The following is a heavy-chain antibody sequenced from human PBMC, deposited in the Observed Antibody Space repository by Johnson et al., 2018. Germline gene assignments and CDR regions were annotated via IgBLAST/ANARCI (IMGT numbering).Heavy chain of an antibody. CDR3: ARIVSGCSGFDI. V-gene: IGHV1-8*02. D-gene: IGHD6-19*01. CDR1: GGTFSSYA. Sequence: QVQLVQSGAEVKKPGSSVKVSCKTSGGTFSSYAFSWVRQATGQGLEWMGWMSPNTGDTGYAQKFQDRVTMTRDSSTNTGYMELSSLRPEATAVYYRARIVSGCSGFDIWGQGTMVTVSS. J-gene: IGHJ3*02. CDR2: MSPNTGDT.